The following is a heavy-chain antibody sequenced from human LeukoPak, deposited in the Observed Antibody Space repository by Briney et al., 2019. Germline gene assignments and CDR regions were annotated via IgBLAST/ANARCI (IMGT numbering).Heavy chain of an antibody. Sequence: GGSLRLSCAASGFIFSGYTMHWVRQAPGKGLEWVALVWSGGDTKYNADSVKGRFTFSRDDARNTLHLQLSSLRAEDTAVYYCAKDVDTGAFDIRGQGTTVIVSS. D-gene: IGHD2-15*01. CDR1: GFIFSGYT. V-gene: IGHV3-30*02. CDR2: VWSGGDTK. CDR3: AKDVDTGAFDI. J-gene: IGHJ3*02.